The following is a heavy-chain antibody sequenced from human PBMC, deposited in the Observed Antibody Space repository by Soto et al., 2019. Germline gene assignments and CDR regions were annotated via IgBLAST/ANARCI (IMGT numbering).Heavy chain of an antibody. CDR3: SNALPRYYYYGMAV. J-gene: IGHJ6*02. V-gene: IGHV3-30*18. Sequence: QSGGSLRLSCAASGFSFTTYGMHWVRQAPGKGLEWVAVISYDGSSKYYADSVKGRFTISRDSSKNTLYLQMNSLRAEDTAVYYCSNALPRYYYYGMAVWGQGTTVTVSS. CDR2: ISYDGSSK. CDR1: GFSFTTYG.